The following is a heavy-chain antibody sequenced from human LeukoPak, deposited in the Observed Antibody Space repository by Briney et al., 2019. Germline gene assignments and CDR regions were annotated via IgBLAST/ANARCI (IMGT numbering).Heavy chain of an antibody. CDR1: EFTFSGYA. CDR2: ISGSSSYI. CDR3: ARCSSSCLAGYYYMDV. D-gene: IGHD6-13*01. Sequence: PGGSLRLSCAASEFTFSGYAMEWVRQAPGKGLEWVSSISGSSSYIYYADSVQGRFTISRDNAKNSLYLQMNSLRAEDTAVYYCARCSSSCLAGYYYMDVWGKGTTVTVSS. J-gene: IGHJ6*03. V-gene: IGHV3-21*01.